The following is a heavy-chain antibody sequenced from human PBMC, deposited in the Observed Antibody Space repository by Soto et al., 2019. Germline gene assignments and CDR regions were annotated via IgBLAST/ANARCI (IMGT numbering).Heavy chain of an antibody. CDR2: ISGGGVST. CDR3: TKVLLWFGELFRVFDY. CDR1: GFTFSTNA. J-gene: IGHJ4*02. D-gene: IGHD3-10*01. V-gene: IGHV3-23*01. Sequence: GGSLRLSCDASGFTFSTNAMSWVRQAPGKGLEWVSGISGGGVSTYYADSVKGRFTISRDNSRNTMYLQMNSLRAEDTAVYYCTKVLLWFGELFRVFDYWGQGTLVTVSS.